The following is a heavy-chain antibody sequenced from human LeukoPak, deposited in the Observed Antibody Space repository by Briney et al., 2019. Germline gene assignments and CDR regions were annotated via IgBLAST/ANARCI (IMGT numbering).Heavy chain of an antibody. V-gene: IGHV3-21*01. CDR3: ARGNSDYDHDY. D-gene: IGHD5-12*01. CDR1: GFTFSSYS. J-gene: IGHJ4*02. Sequence: GGSLRLSCAASGFTFSSYSMNWVRQAPGKGLEWVSSISTTSRYIYYADSVKGRFTVSRDNAKNSLYLQMNSLRAEDTAVYYCARGNSDYDHDYWGQGTLVTVSS. CDR2: ISTTSRYI.